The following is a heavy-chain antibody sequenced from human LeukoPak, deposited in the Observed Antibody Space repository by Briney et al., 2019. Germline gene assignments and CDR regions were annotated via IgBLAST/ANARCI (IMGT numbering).Heavy chain of an antibody. D-gene: IGHD2-2*01. Sequence: ASVKVSCKASGYTFTSYAMHWVRQAPGQRLEWMGWINAGNGNTKYSQKFQGRVTITRGTSASTAYMELSSLRSEDTAVYYCAITKTVPATFDIWGQGTMVTVSS. CDR2: INAGNGNT. J-gene: IGHJ3*02. V-gene: IGHV1-3*01. CDR1: GYTFTSYA. CDR3: AITKTVPATFDI.